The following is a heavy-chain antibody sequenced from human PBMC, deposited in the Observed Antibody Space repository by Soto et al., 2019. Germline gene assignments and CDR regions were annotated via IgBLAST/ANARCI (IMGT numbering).Heavy chain of an antibody. Sequence: GGSLRLSCAASGFTFSSYSMNWVRQAPGKGLEWVSSISSSSSYIYYADSVKGRFTISRDNAKNSLYLQMNSLRAEDTAVYYCARVPLLWFGELFSYYFDYWGQGTLVTVSS. V-gene: IGHV3-21*01. D-gene: IGHD3-10*01. CDR3: ARVPLLWFGELFSYYFDY. J-gene: IGHJ4*02. CDR2: ISSSSSYI. CDR1: GFTFSSYS.